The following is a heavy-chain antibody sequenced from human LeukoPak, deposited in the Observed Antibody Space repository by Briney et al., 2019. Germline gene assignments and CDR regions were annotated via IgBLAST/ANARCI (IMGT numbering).Heavy chain of an antibody. D-gene: IGHD2-2*01. CDR2: ISAYNGNT. CDR1: GYTFTSYG. V-gene: IGHV1-18*01. J-gene: IGHJ4*02. Sequence: GASVKVSCKASGYTFTSYGISWVRQAPGQGPEWMGWISAYNGNTNYAQKLQGRVTMTTDTSTSTAYMELRSLRSDDTAVYYCARDHCSSTSCYIGIYFDYWGQGTLVTVSS. CDR3: ARDHCSSTSCYIGIYFDY.